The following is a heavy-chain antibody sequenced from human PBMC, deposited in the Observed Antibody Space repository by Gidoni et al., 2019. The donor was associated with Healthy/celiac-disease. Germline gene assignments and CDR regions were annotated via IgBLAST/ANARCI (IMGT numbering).Heavy chain of an antibody. CDR1: GGSISSYY. D-gene: IGHD2-2*02. V-gene: IGHV4-59*01. J-gene: IGHJ4*02. Sequence: QVQLQESGPGLVKPSETLSLTCTVSGGSISSYYWSWIRQPPGKGLEWIGYIYYSGSTNYNPSLKSRVTISVDTSKNQFSLKLSSVTAADTAVYYCASPIPGYWGQGTLVTVSS. CDR2: IYYSGST. CDR3: ASPIPGY.